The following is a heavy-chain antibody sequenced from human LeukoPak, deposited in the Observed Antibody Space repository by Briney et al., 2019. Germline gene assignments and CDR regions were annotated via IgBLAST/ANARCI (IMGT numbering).Heavy chain of an antibody. J-gene: IGHJ4*02. V-gene: IGHV3-30-3*01. CDR3: ATKWELGY. D-gene: IGHD1-26*01. CDR1: GFTFSSYA. CDR2: ISYDGSNK. Sequence: GGSLRLSCAASGFTFSSYAMHWVRQAPGKGLEWVAVISYDGSNKYYADSVKGRFTISRDNSKNTLYLQMNSLRPEDTAVYYCATKWELGYLGQGTLVTVSS.